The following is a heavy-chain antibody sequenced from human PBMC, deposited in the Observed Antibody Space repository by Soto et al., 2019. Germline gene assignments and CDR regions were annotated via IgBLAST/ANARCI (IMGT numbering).Heavy chain of an antibody. D-gene: IGHD5-12*01. CDR2: ISGNGETT. J-gene: IGHJ1*01. CDR3: AKIRGYDLGSTTFQH. Sequence: EVQLLESGGGLVQPGGSLRLSCAASGFTFSSSAMSWVRQAPGKGLDWVSAISGNGETTYYADSVKGRFTISRDISKNTLYLQMNSLRAEDTAVYYCAKIRGYDLGSTTFQHWGQGTRVTVSS. V-gene: IGHV3-23*01. CDR1: GFTFSSSA.